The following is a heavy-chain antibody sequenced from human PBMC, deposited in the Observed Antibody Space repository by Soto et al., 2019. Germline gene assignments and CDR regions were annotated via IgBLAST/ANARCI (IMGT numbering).Heavy chain of an antibody. CDR3: AKFVSHFTMPIDY. V-gene: IGHV3-23*01. Sequence: EVQLLESGGGLVQPGGSLRLSCAASGFTFSSYVMSWVRQAPGKGLEWVSAISGSGGSTYYADSVKGRFTISRDNSKNTLYLQMNSLRAEDTAVYYCAKFVSHFTMPIDYWGQGTLVTVSS. D-gene: IGHD3-10*01. CDR1: GFTFSSYV. CDR2: ISGSGGST. J-gene: IGHJ4*02.